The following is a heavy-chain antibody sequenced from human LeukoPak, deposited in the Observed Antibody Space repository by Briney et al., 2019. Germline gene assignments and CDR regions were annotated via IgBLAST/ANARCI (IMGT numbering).Heavy chain of an antibody. CDR2: IIPILGIA. Sequence: GASVKVSCKASGGTFSSYAISWVRQAPGQGLEWMGRIIPILGIANYAQKFQGRVTITADKSTSTAYMELSSLRSEDTAVYYCARDSVVYAADAFDIWGQGTMVTVSS. V-gene: IGHV1-69*04. CDR1: GGTFSSYA. D-gene: IGHD2-8*02. CDR3: ARDSVVYAADAFDI. J-gene: IGHJ3*02.